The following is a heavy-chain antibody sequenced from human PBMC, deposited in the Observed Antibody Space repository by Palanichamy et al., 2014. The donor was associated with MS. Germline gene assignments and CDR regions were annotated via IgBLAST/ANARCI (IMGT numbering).Heavy chain of an antibody. Sequence: WVNAGNGNTKYSQKFQGRVTITRDTSASTAYMELSSLRSEDTAVYYCARVVVVGATSWGSFDYWGQGTLVTVSS. CDR3: ARVVVVGATSWGSFDY. D-gene: IGHD1-26*01. CDR2: VNAGNGNT. V-gene: IGHV1-3*01. J-gene: IGHJ4*02.